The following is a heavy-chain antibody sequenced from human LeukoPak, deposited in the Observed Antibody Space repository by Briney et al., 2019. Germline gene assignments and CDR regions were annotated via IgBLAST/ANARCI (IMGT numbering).Heavy chain of an antibody. J-gene: IGHJ4*02. D-gene: IGHD6-13*01. CDR3: AKGHIDSSWMYFDY. CDR2: IRGSGDSI. V-gene: IGHV3-23*01. Sequence: GGSLRLSCAASGFSFSTFAMSWVRQAPGKWLEWVSGIRGSGDSIYYVDSVKGRFTISRDNSKNTLYLQLNSLRAEDTAVYYCAKGHIDSSWMYFDYWGQGTQITVSP. CDR1: GFSFSTFA.